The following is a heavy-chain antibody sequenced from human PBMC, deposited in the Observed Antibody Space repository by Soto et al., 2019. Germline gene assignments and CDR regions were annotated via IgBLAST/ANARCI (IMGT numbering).Heavy chain of an antibody. CDR2: INHSGST. CDR3: ARGRISSTSPLGY. CDR1: GGSFSGNY. Sequence: QVQLQQWGAGLLKPSETLSLTCAVYGGSFSGNYWSWIRQTPGKGLEGIGEINHSGSTNYNPSLKSRVTISVDTSKNQFSVKMRSVTAADRAVYYCARGRISSTSPLGYWGQGTLVTVSS. V-gene: IGHV4-34*01. J-gene: IGHJ4*02. D-gene: IGHD2-2*01.